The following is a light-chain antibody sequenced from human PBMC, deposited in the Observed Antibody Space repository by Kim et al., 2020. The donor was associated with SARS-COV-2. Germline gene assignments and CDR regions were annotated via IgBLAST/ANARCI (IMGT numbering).Light chain of an antibody. CDR2: GKN. CDR3: NSRDSSGNPRWV. V-gene: IGLV3-19*01. Sequence: GQTVSITCQGDSRRSYYASWYQQKPGQAPVLVIYGKNNRPSGIPDRFSGSSSGNTASLTITGAQAEDEADYYCNSRDSSGNPRWVFGGGTQLTVL. J-gene: IGLJ3*02. CDR1: SRRSYY.